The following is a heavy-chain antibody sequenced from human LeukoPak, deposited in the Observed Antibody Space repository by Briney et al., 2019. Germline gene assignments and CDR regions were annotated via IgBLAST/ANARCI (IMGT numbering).Heavy chain of an antibody. CDR2: ISSSSSYI. D-gene: IGHD3-10*01. V-gene: IGHV3-21*01. CDR1: GFTFSSYS. CDR3: ARDRLLWFGGADVKNWFDP. J-gene: IGHJ5*02. Sequence: PGGSLRLSCAASGFTFSSYSMNWVRQAPGKGLEWVSSISSSSSYIYYADSVKGRFTISRDNAKNSLYLQMNSLRAEDTAVYYCARDRLLWFGGADVKNWFDPWGQGTLVTVSS.